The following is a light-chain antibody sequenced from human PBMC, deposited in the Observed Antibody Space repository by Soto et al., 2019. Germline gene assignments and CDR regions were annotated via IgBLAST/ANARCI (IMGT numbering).Light chain of an antibody. CDR2: KAS. CDR3: QQYNSYSRT. V-gene: IGKV1-5*03. CDR1: QSISTW. Sequence: DIQMTQSPSTLSASVGDRVTITCRASQSISTWLAWYQQKPGKAPKLLIYKASSLESGVPSRFSGSGSGTEFTRTISSVQPDDFATYYCQQYNSYSRTFGQGTKVEIK. J-gene: IGKJ1*01.